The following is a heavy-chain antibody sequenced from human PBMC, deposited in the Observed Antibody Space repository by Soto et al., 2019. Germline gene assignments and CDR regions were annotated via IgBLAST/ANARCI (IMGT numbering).Heavy chain of an antibody. Sequence: QVQLQESGPGLVKPSQTLSLACTVSGGSISRGDYYWSWIRQPPGKGLEWIGYIYYSGSTYYNPSLKIRVTISVDTSKNQFSLNLSSVTAADTAVYYCARAMVVTQNWFDPWGQGTLVTVSS. J-gene: IGHJ5*02. D-gene: IGHD2-21*02. V-gene: IGHV4-30-4*01. CDR3: ARAMVVTQNWFDP. CDR1: GGSISRGDYY. CDR2: IYYSGST.